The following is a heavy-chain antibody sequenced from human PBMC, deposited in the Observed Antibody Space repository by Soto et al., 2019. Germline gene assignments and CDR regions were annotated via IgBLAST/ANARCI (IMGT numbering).Heavy chain of an antibody. CDR1: GGSISSSRYY. CDR3: VLGVRFSYYAMDF. Sequence: PWENLSLPSTVSGGSISSSRYYWGWIRKAAGKGLEWSGRNYYSGSPYYTPSLKNRVTISVDTSKNESSLKLSSVTAADTAVYYCVLGVRFSYYAMDFRCQGTTVTVSS. CDR2: NYYSGSP. J-gene: IGHJ6*02. V-gene: IGHV4-39*07.